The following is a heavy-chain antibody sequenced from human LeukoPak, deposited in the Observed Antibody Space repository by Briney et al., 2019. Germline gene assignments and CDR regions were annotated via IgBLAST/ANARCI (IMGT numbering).Heavy chain of an antibody. CDR1: GYTFTSYD. J-gene: IGHJ4*02. D-gene: IGHD1-26*01. Sequence: GASVKVSCKASGYTFTSYDINWVRQATGQGREWMGWMNPKSGNTGYTQKFPGRVTMTRNTSISTAYMELSSLRSEDTAVYYCARDRGSYYPDFDYWGQGTLVTVSS. CDR3: ARDRGSYYPDFDY. V-gene: IGHV1-8*01. CDR2: MNPKSGNT.